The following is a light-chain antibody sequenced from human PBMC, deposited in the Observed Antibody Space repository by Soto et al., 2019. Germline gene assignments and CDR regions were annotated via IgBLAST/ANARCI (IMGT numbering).Light chain of an antibody. V-gene: IGLV7-46*01. J-gene: IGLJ3*02. CDR2: DAS. Sequence: QAVVTQEPSLTVSPGGTVPLTCGSSTGDVTTAHYPSWFQQKPGHAPKTLIYDASNKHSWTPARFSGSLLGGKAALTLSGAQPEDEADYYCFLSYSGTNWVFGGGTKLTVL. CDR3: FLSYSGTNWV. CDR1: TGDVTTAHY.